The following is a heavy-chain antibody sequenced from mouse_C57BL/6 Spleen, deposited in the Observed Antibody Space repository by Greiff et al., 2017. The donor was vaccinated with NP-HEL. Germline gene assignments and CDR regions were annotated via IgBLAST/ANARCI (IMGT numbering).Heavy chain of an antibody. CDR1: GYAFTNYL. D-gene: IGHD2-1*01. CDR3: ARSGGNSYYYAMDY. V-gene: IGHV1-54*01. J-gene: IGHJ4*01. Sequence: QVQLQQSGAELVRPGTSVKVSCKASGYAFTNYLIEWVKQRPGQGLEWIGVINPGSGGTNYNEKFKGKATLTADKSSSTAYMQLSSLTSEDSAVYFCARSGGNSYYYAMDYWGQGTSVTVSS. CDR2: INPGSGGT.